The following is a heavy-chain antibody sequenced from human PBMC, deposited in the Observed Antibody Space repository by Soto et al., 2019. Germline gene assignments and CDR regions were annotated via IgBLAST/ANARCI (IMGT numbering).Heavy chain of an antibody. J-gene: IGHJ3*02. CDR1: GFTFGDYA. CDR3: TISHVVVVAAYDAFDI. CDR2: IRSKAYGGTT. D-gene: IGHD2-15*01. Sequence: GGSLRLSCTASGFTFGDYAMSWFRQAPGKGLEWVGFIRSKAYGGTTEYAASVKGRFTISRDDSKSIAYLQMNSLKTEDTAVYYCTISHVVVVAAYDAFDIWGQGTMVTVSS. V-gene: IGHV3-49*03.